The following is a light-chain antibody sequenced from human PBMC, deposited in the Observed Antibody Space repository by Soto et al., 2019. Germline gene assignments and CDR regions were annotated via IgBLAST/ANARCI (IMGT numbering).Light chain of an antibody. CDR3: QQDYSNPCT. CDR2: AAS. Sequence: EIHRTQFQSSLSASLGDRVTITFRASQTVNTFLHWYQQKPGKAPKLLIYAASNLQSGVPSRFSGSGSGTNFTLSLNSLQPEDFATYYCQQDYSNPCTFGQGTKVEIK. J-gene: IGKJ1*01. CDR1: QTVNTF. V-gene: IGKV1-39*01.